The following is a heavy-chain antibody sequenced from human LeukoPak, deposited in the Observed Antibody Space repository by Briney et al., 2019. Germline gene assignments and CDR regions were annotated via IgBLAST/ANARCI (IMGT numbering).Heavy chain of an antibody. CDR1: GYTFSSYG. Sequence: GGSLRLSCAASGYTFSSYGMHWVRQAPGKGLEWVAVISFDGTYENYADSVKGRFTISRDNSQNTVYLQMNSLRAEDTAVYYCARIGTPGGAYSWLDPWGQGTLVTVSS. CDR3: ARIGTPGGAYSWLDP. D-gene: IGHD1-1*01. CDR2: ISFDGTYE. J-gene: IGHJ5*02. V-gene: IGHV3-30*03.